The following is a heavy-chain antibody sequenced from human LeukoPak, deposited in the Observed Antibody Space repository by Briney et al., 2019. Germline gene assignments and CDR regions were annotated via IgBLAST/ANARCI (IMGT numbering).Heavy chain of an antibody. CDR1: GFTFGSYA. V-gene: IGHV3-23*01. CDR2: VFGSGGST. J-gene: IGHJ6*02. CDR3: AKVSRGYCRGGTCYYYYGMDV. Sequence: GGSLRLSCAASGFTFGSYAMSWVRQAPGKGLEGVSSVFGSGGSTYYADSVEGRFTISRDNSKNTLYLQMNSLRAEDTAVYYCAKVSRGYCRGGTCYYYYGMDVWGQGTTVTVSS. D-gene: IGHD2-15*01.